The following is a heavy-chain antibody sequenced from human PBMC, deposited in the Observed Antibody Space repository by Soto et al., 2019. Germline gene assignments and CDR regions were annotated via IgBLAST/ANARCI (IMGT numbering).Heavy chain of an antibody. J-gene: IGHJ6*02. Sequence: GGSLRLSCAASGFTFSSYWMSWVRQAPGKGLEWVANIKQDGSEKYYVDSVKGRFTISRDNAKNSLYLQMNSLRAEDTAVYYCARDGAMANAYYYYYGMDVWGQGTTVTAP. CDR2: IKQDGSEK. D-gene: IGHD5-18*01. CDR1: GFTFSSYW. V-gene: IGHV3-7*03. CDR3: ARDGAMANAYYYYYGMDV.